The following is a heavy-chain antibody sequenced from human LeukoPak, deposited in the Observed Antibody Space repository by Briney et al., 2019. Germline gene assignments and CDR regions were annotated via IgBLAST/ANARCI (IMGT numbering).Heavy chain of an antibody. D-gene: IGHD3-10*01. CDR1: GGSISTYY. Sequence: SETLSLICTVSGGSISTYYWMWIRQPPGKGLEWIGCTHYSGSTNYNPSLKSRVTMSVDTSKNLFSLELSSVTAADSAVYYCARGDMMLRGVIDEIDPWGQGTLVTVSS. CDR2: THYSGST. J-gene: IGHJ5*02. V-gene: IGHV4-59*01. CDR3: ARGDMMLRGVIDEIDP.